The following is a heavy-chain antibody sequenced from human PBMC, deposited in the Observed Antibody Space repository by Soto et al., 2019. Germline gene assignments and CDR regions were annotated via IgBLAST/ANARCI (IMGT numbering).Heavy chain of an antibody. CDR2: IYYSGST. CDR3: ARPERRNVERRSGWYRTLGV. V-gene: IGHV4-39*01. Sequence: SETLSLTCTVSGGSISSSSYYWGWIRQPPGKGLEWIGSIYYSGSTYYNPSLKSRVTISVDTSKNQFSLKLSSVTAADTAVYYCARPERRNVERRSGWYRTLGVWGQGTTVTVSS. J-gene: IGHJ6*02. D-gene: IGHD6-19*01. CDR1: GGSISSSSYY.